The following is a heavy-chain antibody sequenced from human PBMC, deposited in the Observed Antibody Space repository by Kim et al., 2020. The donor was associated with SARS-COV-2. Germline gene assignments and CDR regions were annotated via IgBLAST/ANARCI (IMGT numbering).Heavy chain of an antibody. V-gene: IGHV3-30-3*01. CDR2: ISYDGSNK. Sequence: GGSLRLSCAASGFTFSSYAMHWVRQAPGKGLEWVAVISYDGSNKYYADSVKGRFTISRDNSKNTLYLQMNSLRAEDTAVYYCARDLRYYDILTGYLHELGNPLYYYYVIHIWGQGTTVTVSS. D-gene: IGHD3-9*01. J-gene: IGHJ6*02. CDR3: ARDLRYYDILTGYLHELGNPLYYYYVIHI. CDR1: GFTFSSYA.